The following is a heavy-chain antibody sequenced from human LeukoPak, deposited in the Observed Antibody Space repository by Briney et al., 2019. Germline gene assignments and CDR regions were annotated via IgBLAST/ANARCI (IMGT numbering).Heavy chain of an antibody. D-gene: IGHD6-19*01. Sequence: GGSLRLSCAASGFTFSSYWMSWVRQAPGKGLEWVANIKQDGSEIYYVDSVKGRFTISRDNAKNSLYLQMNSLRAEDTAVYYCARDPRYSSGWYEESDAFDIWGQGTMVTVSS. J-gene: IGHJ3*02. CDR1: GFTFSSYW. CDR3: ARDPRYSSGWYEESDAFDI. V-gene: IGHV3-7*03. CDR2: IKQDGSEI.